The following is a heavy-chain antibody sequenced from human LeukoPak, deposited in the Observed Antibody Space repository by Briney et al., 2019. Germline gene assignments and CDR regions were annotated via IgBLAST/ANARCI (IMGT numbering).Heavy chain of an antibody. V-gene: IGHV3-23*01. CDR1: GFTFSSSA. D-gene: IGHD3-10*01. CDR3: AKGVRGVIRDAFDI. Sequence: GGSLRLSCAASGFTFSSSAKSWVRQSPGKEQELVSGITASGTKTSYAYSVKGRFTTSRDNSKNTQYLQMNSLRADDTAAYYCAKGVRGVIRDAFDIWGQGTVVTVSS. CDR2: ITASGTKT. J-gene: IGHJ3*02.